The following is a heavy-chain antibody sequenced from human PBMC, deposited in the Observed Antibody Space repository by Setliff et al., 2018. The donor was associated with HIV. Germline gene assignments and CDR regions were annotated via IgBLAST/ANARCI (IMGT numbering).Heavy chain of an antibody. J-gene: IGHJ4*02. CDR1: GFSNSA. D-gene: IGHD1-26*01. CDR2: IRSKANNYAT. Sequence: GESLKISCAASGFSNSALHWVRQAPGKGLEWVGRIRSKANNYATEYGASVKGRFIISRDDSKNMAYLQMNSLRTEDTAIYYCTRHRGSFDYWGLGTQVTVSS. CDR3: TRHRGSFDY. V-gene: IGHV3-73*01.